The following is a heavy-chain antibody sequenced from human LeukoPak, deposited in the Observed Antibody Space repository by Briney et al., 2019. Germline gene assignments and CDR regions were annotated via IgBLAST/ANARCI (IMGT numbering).Heavy chain of an antibody. Sequence: SETLSLTCTVSGGSISSYYWSWIRQPPGKGLEWIGYIYYSGSTNYNPPLKSRVTISVDTSKNQFSLKLSSVTAADTAVYYCARDPLYSSSSGYFDSWGQGTLVTVSS. V-gene: IGHV4-59*01. D-gene: IGHD6-6*01. CDR3: ARDPLYSSSSGYFDS. CDR1: GGSISSYY. CDR2: IYYSGST. J-gene: IGHJ4*02.